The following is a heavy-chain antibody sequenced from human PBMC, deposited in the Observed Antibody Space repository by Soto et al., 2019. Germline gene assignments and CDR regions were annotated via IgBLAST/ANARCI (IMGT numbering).Heavy chain of an antibody. CDR3: AKAPYSSSWYLLDY. V-gene: IGHV3-30*18. Sequence: PGGSLRLSCAASGFTFSSYGMHWVRQAPGKGLEWVAVISYDGSNKYYADSVKGRFTISRDNSKNTLYLQMNSLRAEDTAVYYCAKAPYSSSWYLLDYWGQGTLVTVSS. D-gene: IGHD6-13*01. CDR1: GFTFSSYG. J-gene: IGHJ4*02. CDR2: ISYDGSNK.